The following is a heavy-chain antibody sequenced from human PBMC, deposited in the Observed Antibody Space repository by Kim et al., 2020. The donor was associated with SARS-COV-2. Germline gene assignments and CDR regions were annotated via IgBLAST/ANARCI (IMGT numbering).Heavy chain of an antibody. V-gene: IGHV3-48*02. CDR3: ATFIGDCTEGGCYLEY. CDR2: ISGSSDAI. D-gene: IGHD2-21*02. CDR1: GFIFGSYS. J-gene: IGHJ1*01. Sequence: GGSLRLSCVGSGFIFGSYSMNWVRQAPGKGLEWVASISGSSDAIYYIDSVKGRFTISRVNAKNTLYLQMNSLRDEDTAVYYCATFIGDCTEGGCYLEY.